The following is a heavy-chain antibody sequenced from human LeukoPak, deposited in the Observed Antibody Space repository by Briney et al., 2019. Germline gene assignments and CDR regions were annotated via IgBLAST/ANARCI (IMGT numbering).Heavy chain of an antibody. CDR1: GFTFSSYA. Sequence: PGGSLGLSCAASGFTFSSYAMHWVRQAPGKGLEWVAVISYDGSNKYYADSVKGRFTISRDNSKNTLYLQMNSLRAEDTAVYYCAILTHSSSSLDVWGKGTTVTVSS. CDR2: ISYDGSNK. V-gene: IGHV3-30*04. CDR3: AILTHSSSSLDV. D-gene: IGHD6-13*01. J-gene: IGHJ6*04.